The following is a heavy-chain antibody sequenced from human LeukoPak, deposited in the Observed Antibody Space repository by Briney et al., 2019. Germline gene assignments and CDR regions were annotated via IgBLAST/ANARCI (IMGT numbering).Heavy chain of an antibody. J-gene: IGHJ6*02. Sequence: GASVKVSCKASGYTFTGYYMHWVRQAPGQGLEWMGWINPNSGGTNYAQKFQGRVTMTRDTSISTAYMELSRLRSDDTAVYYRARDGRGGSGWLLYYYYGMDVWGQGTTVTVSS. CDR1: GYTFTGYY. CDR2: INPNSGGT. V-gene: IGHV1-2*02. D-gene: IGHD6-25*01. CDR3: ARDGRGGSGWLLYYYYGMDV.